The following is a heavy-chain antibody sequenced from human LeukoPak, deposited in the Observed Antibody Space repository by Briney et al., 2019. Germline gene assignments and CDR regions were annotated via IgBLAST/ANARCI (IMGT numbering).Heavy chain of an antibody. CDR2: ISSSSSTI. V-gene: IGHV3-48*04. D-gene: IGHD3-10*02. CDR1: GFTFNTYC. J-gene: IGHJ6*04. Sequence: GGTLRLSCAASGFTFNTYCMSWVRQAPGKGLEWVSYISSSSSTIYYADSVKGRFTISRDNAKNSLYLQMNSLRAEDTAVYYCAELGITMIGGVWGKGTTVTISS. CDR3: AELGITMIGGV.